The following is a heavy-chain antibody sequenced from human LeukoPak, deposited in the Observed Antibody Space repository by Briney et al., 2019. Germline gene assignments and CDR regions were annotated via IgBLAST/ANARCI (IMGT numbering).Heavy chain of an antibody. CDR3: ARASDGWSIDY. CDR1: GFSFTSFW. Sequence: GGSLGLSCAASGFSFTSFWIHWVRQVPGKGLVWVSYVTYDGSSATYADSVKGRFTISRDNAYNTVYLQMNSLRAEDTAIYYCARASDGWSIDYWGQGTLVTVSS. J-gene: IGHJ4*02. V-gene: IGHV3-74*01. D-gene: IGHD5-24*01. CDR2: VTYDGSSA.